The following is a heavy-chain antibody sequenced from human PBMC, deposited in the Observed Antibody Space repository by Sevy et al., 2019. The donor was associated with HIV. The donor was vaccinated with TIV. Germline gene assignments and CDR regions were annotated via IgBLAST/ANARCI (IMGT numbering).Heavy chain of an antibody. J-gene: IGHJ5*02. CDR1: GGSFSGYY. V-gene: IGHV4-34*01. CDR2: INHSGST. Sequence: SETLSLTCAVYGGSFSGYYWSWIRQPPGKGLEWIGEINHSGSTNYNPTLKSRVTISVDTSKNQFSLKLSSVTAADTAVYYCARGLKDIVVVPAAKKTYNWFDPWGQGTLVTVSS. CDR3: ARGLKDIVVVPAAKKTYNWFDP. D-gene: IGHD2-2*01.